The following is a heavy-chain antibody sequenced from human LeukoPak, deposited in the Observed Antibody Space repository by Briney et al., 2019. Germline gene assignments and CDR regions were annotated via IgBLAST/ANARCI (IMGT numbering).Heavy chain of an antibody. CDR2: MNPNSGNT. V-gene: IGHV1-8*01. CDR3: ARDPGTDSSSSRGLGLDL. CDR1: GYTFTSYD. J-gene: IGHJ2*01. Sequence: GASVKVSCKASGYTFTSYDINWVRQATGQGLEWMGWMNPNSGNTGYAQKFQGRVTMTRNTSINTAYMELSTLRSEDTAVYYCARDPGTDSSSSRGLGLDLWGRGTLVTVSS. D-gene: IGHD6-6*01.